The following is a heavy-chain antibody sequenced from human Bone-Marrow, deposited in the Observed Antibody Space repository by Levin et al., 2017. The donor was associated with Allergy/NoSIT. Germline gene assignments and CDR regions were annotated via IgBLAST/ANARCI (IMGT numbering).Heavy chain of an antibody. J-gene: IGHJ4*02. Sequence: PSASVKVSCKASGYAFTSYGITWVRQAPGQGLEWLGWISGDDYNTKYAEKVQGRVSMITDTSTTTAFMELRSLRSDDTAVYYCVRAGFRTGTTGGGYWGQGTLVTVSS. CDR3: VRAGFRTGTTGGGY. V-gene: IGHV1-18*01. D-gene: IGHD1-7*01. CDR1: GYAFTSYG. CDR2: ISGDDYNT.